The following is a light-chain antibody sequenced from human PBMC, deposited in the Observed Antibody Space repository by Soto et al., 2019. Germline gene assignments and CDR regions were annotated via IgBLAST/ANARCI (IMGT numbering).Light chain of an antibody. J-gene: IGKJ1*01. V-gene: IGKV4-1*01. CDR1: QSVLYSSDNKNY. Sequence: DIVMTQSPDSLAVSLGERATINCKSSQSVLYSSDNKNYLAWYQHKPGQPPKLLIYWASTRESGVPDRFSGGGSGTDFPLTISSLQAEDVAVYYCQQYYSTPRTFGQGTKVEIK. CDR3: QQYYSTPRT. CDR2: WAS.